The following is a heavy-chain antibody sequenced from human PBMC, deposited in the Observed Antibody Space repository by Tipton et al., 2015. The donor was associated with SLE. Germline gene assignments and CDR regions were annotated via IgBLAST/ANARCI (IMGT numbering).Heavy chain of an antibody. CDR3: TRDRNDGGWGD. CDR2: IHYSGRT. Sequence: GLVKPSETMSLTCTVSGGSIRNYYWSWIRQSPGKGLEWIGYIHYSGRTNYNPSLKSRVSISLDTSKSQFSLKLISVTPADTAVYYCTRDRNDGGWGDWGQGTLVTVSS. J-gene: IGHJ4*02. V-gene: IGHV4-59*01. CDR1: GGSIRNYY. D-gene: IGHD4-23*01.